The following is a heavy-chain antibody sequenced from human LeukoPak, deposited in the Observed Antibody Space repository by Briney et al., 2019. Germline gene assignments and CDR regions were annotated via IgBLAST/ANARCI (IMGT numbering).Heavy chain of an antibody. Sequence: TSETLPLTCTVSGGSISSYYWSWIRQPPGKGLEWIGYIYYSGSTNYNPSLKSRVTISVDTSKNQFSLKLSSVTAADTAVYYCARTGDYDILNPNWFDPWGQGTLVTVSS. CDR2: IYYSGST. CDR1: GGSISSYY. V-gene: IGHV4-59*08. J-gene: IGHJ5*02. CDR3: ARTGDYDILNPNWFDP. D-gene: IGHD3-9*01.